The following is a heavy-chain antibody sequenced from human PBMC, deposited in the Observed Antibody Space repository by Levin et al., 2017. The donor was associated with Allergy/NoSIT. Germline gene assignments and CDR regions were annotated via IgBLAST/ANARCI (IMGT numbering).Heavy chain of an antibody. D-gene: IGHD4-17*01. CDR2: IFWDDDK. CDR1: GFSLSTTGVG. J-gene: IGHJ4*02. V-gene: IGHV2-5*02. CDR3: ARFTVTPYYFDY. Sequence: SGPTLVKPTQTLTLTCTFSGFSLSTTGVGVGWIRQPPGKALEWLALIFWDDDKRNSPSLNNRLTITKDTSNNQVVLTMTNMDPVDTATFYCARFTVTPYYFDYWGQGTLVTVSS.